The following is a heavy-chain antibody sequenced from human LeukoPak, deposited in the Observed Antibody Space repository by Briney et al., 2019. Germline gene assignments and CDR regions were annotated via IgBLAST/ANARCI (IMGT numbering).Heavy chain of an antibody. CDR1: GGSISSSSYY. CDR2: IYYSGST. CDR3: ARDRGYSYAFGY. V-gene: IGHV4-39*07. D-gene: IGHD5-18*01. J-gene: IGHJ4*02. Sequence: PSETLSLTCTVSGGSISSSSYYWGWIRQPPGKGLEWIGSIYYSGSTYYNPSLKSRVTMSVDTSKNQFSLKLSSVTAADTAVYYCARDRGYSYAFGYWGQGTLVTVSS.